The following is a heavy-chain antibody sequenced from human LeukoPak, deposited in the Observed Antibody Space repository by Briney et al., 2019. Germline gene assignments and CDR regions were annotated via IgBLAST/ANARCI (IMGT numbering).Heavy chain of an antibody. V-gene: IGHV4-34*01. D-gene: IGHD3/OR15-3a*01. CDR2: INHSGST. J-gene: IGHJ6*03. CDR3: ARGRWTEVRYYYYMDV. Sequence: NPSETLSLTCAVYGGSFSGYYWSWIRQPPGKGLEWIGEINHSGSTNYNPSLKSRVTISVDTSKNQFSLKLSSVTAADTAVYYCARGRWTEVRYYYYMDVWGKGTTVTVSS. CDR1: GGSFSGYY.